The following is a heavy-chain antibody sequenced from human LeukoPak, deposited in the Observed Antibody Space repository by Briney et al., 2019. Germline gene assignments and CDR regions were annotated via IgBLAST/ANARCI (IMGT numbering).Heavy chain of an antibody. J-gene: IGHJ4*02. D-gene: IGHD4-17*01. CDR3: AKGDYGDYVWYFDY. CDR1: GFTFSSYG. CDR2: IRYDGSNK. V-gene: IGHV3-30*02. Sequence: PGGSLRLSCAASGFTFSSYGMHWVRQAPGKGLEWVAFIRYDGSNKYYADSVKGRFTISRDNSKNTLYLQMNSLRAEDTAVYYCAKGDYGDYVWYFDYWGQGTLVTVSS.